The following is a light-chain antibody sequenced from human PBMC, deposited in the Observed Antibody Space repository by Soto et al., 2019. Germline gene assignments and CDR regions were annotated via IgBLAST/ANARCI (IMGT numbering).Light chain of an antibody. CDR3: QHVHSYPVT. CDR2: AVS. V-gene: IGKV1-9*01. CDR1: EDINND. J-gene: IGKJ4*01. Sequence: DIQLTQSPSFLSASVGERFTITCRAREDINNDLAWYQQKPGKAPEVLIYAVSTLQSGVPSKFSGSGSGTDFTLTISILQPEDFATYYCQHVHSYPVTFGGGTKVEIK.